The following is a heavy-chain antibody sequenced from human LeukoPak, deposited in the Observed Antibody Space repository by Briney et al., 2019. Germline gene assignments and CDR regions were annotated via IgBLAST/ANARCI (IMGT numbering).Heavy chain of an antibody. J-gene: IGHJ2*01. CDR2: ISSSGDTK. CDR3: ARDRETSDWGAYWYFDL. Sequence: GGSLRLSCEASGLTFSDYYMSWIRQAPGKGLEWISYISSSGDTKYYVDSVMGRFTISRDNGKNSLYLEIKSLRADDTAVYYCARDRETSDWGAYWYFDLWGRGTLVTVSS. D-gene: IGHD2-21*02. CDR1: GLTFSDYY. V-gene: IGHV3-11*04.